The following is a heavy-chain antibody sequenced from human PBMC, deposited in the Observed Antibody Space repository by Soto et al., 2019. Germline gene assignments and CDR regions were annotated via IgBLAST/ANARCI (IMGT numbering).Heavy chain of an antibody. CDR2: IYFNGNT. CDR3: ASVTFGGIVLAH. CDR1: AASFSKYY. D-gene: IGHD3-16*01. V-gene: IGHV4-59*01. Sequence: WETLSLTCTVSAASFSKYYWTWIRQSPVKGLEWIGYIYFNGNTNYNPSLKRRVTMSIDTSKKQFSLNLSSVTAADTAVYYCASVTFGGIVLAHWGQGAPVTVS. J-gene: IGHJ4*02.